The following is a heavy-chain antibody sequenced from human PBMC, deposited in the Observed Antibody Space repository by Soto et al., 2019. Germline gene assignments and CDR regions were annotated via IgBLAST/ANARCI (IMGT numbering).Heavy chain of an antibody. D-gene: IGHD6-19*01. CDR3: AKHRSIAVAGKPLDY. Sequence: GGSLRLSCAASGFTFSTYDMHWVRQAPGKGLEWVAVISYDGSNKYYADSVKGRFTISRDNSKNTLYMLMNSLRAEDTAVYYCAKHRSIAVAGKPLDYWGQGALVTVSS. J-gene: IGHJ4*02. CDR2: ISYDGSNK. CDR1: GFTFSTYD. V-gene: IGHV3-30*18.